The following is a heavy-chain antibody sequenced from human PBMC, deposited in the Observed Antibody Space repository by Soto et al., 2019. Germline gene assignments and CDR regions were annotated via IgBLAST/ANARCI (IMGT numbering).Heavy chain of an antibody. J-gene: IGHJ1*01. Sequence: GASVKVSCKASGYTFTSYAMNWVRQAPGQGLEWMGWINTNTGNPTYAQGFTGRFVFSLDTSVSTAYLQICSLKAEDTAVYYCARELGIAVAGQGDLQHWGQGTLVTVYS. V-gene: IGHV7-4-1*01. CDR2: INTNTGNP. D-gene: IGHD6-19*01. CDR1: GYTFTSYA. CDR3: ARELGIAVAGQGDLQH.